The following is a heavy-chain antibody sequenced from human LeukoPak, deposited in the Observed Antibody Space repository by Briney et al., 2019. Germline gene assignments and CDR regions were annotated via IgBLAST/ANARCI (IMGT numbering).Heavy chain of an antibody. V-gene: IGHV4-59*01. CDR3: ARVSEGYGGNSAFDF. CDR2: FFYRGST. Sequence: SETLSLTCTVSGGSISSYYWSWIRQPPGKGLEWVGYFFYRGSTNYNASLKSRVTISLDTSKNQFSLKLSSVTAADTAVYYCARVSEGYGGNSAFDFWGQGTLVTVSS. J-gene: IGHJ4*02. D-gene: IGHD4-23*01. CDR1: GGSISSYY.